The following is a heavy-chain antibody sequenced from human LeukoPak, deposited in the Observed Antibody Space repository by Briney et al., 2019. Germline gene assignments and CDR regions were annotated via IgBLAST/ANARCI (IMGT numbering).Heavy chain of an antibody. CDR2: IIPIFGTA. CDR1: GGTFSSYA. J-gene: IGHJ4*02. CDR3: AREYSSSDYFDY. D-gene: IGHD6-6*01. Sequence: SVKVSCKASGGTFSSYAISWVRQAPGQGLEWMGGIIPIFGTANYAQKFQGRVTITADESTSTAYMELSSLRSEDTAVYYCAREYSSSDYFDYWGQGTLVTVSS. V-gene: IGHV1-69*13.